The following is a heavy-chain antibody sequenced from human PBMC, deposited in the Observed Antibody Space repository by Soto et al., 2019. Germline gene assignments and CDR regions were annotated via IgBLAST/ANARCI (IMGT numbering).Heavy chain of an antibody. CDR1: GGSISSYY. CDR3: ARDVSGYPKSSYFDY. CDR2: IYYSGST. J-gene: IGHJ4*02. V-gene: IGHV4-59*01. Sequence: SETLSLTCTVSGGSISSYYWSWIRQPPGKGLEWIGYIYYSGSTNYNPSLKSRVTISVDTSKNQFSLKLSSVTAADTAVYYCARDVSGYPKSSYFDYWGQGTLVTVSS. D-gene: IGHD5-12*01.